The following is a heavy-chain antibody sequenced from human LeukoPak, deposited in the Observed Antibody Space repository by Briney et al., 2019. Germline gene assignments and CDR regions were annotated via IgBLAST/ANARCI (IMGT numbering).Heavy chain of an antibody. CDR1: GFTFSSYW. D-gene: IGHD6-13*01. CDR3: ARGAAAVGY. J-gene: IGHJ4*02. V-gene: IGHV3-7*01. CDR2: IKQDGSEK. Sequence: GGSLRLSCAASGFTFSSYWVSWVRQAPGKGLEWVANIKQDGSEKYYVDSVKGRFTISRDNAKNSLYLQMDSLRAEDTAVYYCARGAAAVGYWGQGTLVTVSS.